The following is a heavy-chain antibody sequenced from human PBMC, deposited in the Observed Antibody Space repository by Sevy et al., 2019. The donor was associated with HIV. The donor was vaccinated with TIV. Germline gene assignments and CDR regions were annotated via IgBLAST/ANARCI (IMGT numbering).Heavy chain of an antibody. Sequence: GGSLRLSCAASGFTFTNVWMSWVRQAPGKGLEWVSYISTRSSYTNYADSVKGRFTISRDNAKNSLYLQMNSLRAEDAAVYYCARCRVAAADYYFDYWGQGTLVTVSS. CDR1: GFTFTNVW. CDR3: ARCRVAAADYYFDY. V-gene: IGHV3-11*06. CDR2: ISTRSSYT. D-gene: IGHD6-13*01. J-gene: IGHJ4*02.